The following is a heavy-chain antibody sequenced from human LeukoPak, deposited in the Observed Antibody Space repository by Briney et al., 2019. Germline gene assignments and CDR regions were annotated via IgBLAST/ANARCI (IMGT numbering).Heavy chain of an antibody. CDR2: IIPIFGIA. V-gene: IGHV1-69*04. CDR3: ARDSYPSTCSSTSCYFNYYYGMDV. J-gene: IGHJ6*02. D-gene: IGHD2-2*01. Sequence: GASVKASCKASGGTFSSYAISWVRQAPGQGLEWMGRIIPIFGIANYAQKFQGRVTITADKSTSTAYMELGSLRSEDTAVYYCARDSYPSTCSSTSCYFNYYYGMDVWGQGTTVTVSS. CDR1: GGTFSSYA.